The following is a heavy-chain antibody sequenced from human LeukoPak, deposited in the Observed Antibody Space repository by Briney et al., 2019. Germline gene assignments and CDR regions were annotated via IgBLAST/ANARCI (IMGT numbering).Heavy chain of an antibody. CDR3: ARDLPYYEKRLPKNWYFDL. D-gene: IGHD3-22*01. J-gene: IGHJ2*01. CDR2: ISDSGNT. Sequence: GGSLRLSCAASGFTLSSYAMSWVRQAPGKGLEWVSAISDSGNTYHADSVKGRFTISRDNAKNSLYLQMNSLRAEDTAVYYCARDLPYYEKRLPKNWYFDLWGRGTLVTVSS. CDR1: GFTLSSYA. V-gene: IGHV3-69-1*01.